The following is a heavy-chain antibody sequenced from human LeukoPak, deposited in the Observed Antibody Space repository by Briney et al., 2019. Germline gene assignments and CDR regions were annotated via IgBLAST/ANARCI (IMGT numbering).Heavy chain of an antibody. J-gene: IGHJ4*02. Sequence: GGSLRLSCAASGFTFSSYAMSWVRQAPGKGLEGVSAISGSGGSTYYADSVKGRFTISRDNSKNTLYLQMNSLRAEGTAVYYCAKDPGYYDSSGYYMGGQGTLVTVSS. CDR2: ISGSGGST. CDR1: GFTFSSYA. CDR3: AKDPGYYDSSGYYM. D-gene: IGHD3-22*01. V-gene: IGHV3-23*01.